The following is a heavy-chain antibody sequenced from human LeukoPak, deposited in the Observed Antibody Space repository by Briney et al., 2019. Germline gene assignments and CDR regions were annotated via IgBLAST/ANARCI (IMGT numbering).Heavy chain of an antibody. CDR3: ASDRDLDYSNYKYFDY. V-gene: IGHV4-38-2*02. D-gene: IGHD4-11*01. CDR2: IYHSGGT. J-gene: IGHJ4*02. CDR1: GYSISSGYY. Sequence: PSETLSLTCTVSGYSISSGYYWGWIRQPPRKGLEWIGSIYHSGGTYYNPSLKSRVAISVDTSKNQFSLKLSSVTAADTAVYYCASDRDLDYSNYKYFDYWGQGTLVTVSS.